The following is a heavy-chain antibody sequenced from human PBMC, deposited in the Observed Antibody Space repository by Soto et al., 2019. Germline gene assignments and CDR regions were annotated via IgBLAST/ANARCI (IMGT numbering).Heavy chain of an antibody. CDR2: ISAYNGNT. Sequence: ASVKVSCKASGYTFTSYGISWVRQAPGQGLEWMGWISAYNGNTNYAQKLQGRVTMTTDTSTSTDYMEMRSLRSDDTAVYYSARDPATTGVDYWGQGTLVTVSS. J-gene: IGHJ4*02. CDR3: ARDPATTGVDY. CDR1: GYTFTSYG. D-gene: IGHD1-26*01. V-gene: IGHV1-18*04.